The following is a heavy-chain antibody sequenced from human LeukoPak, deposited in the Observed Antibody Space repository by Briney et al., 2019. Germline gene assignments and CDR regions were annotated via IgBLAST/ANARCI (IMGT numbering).Heavy chain of an antibody. CDR3: ARDPGVEYYFDY. D-gene: IGHD1-1*01. V-gene: IGHV1-46*01. CDR2: INPSGGST. Sequence: TSVKVSCKASGYTFTSYYMHWVRQAPGQGLEWMGIINPSGGSTSYAQKFQGRVTMTRDTSTSTVYMELSSLRSEDTAVYYCARDPGVEYYFDYWGQGTLVTVSS. CDR1: GYTFTSYY. J-gene: IGHJ4*02.